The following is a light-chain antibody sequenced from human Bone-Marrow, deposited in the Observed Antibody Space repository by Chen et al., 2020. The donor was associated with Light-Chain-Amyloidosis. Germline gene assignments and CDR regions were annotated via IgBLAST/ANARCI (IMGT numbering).Light chain of an antibody. CDR3: PSADSSGTYEVI. CDR2: RDT. V-gene: IGLV3-25*03. J-gene: IGLJ2*01. CDR1: DLPTKY. Sequence: SYELTQPPSVSVSPGQTARITCSGDDLPTKYAYWYQQKPGQAPVLVIHRDTERPSGISDRFSGASSATTSTLTISGVQAEDEADYHCPSADSSGTYEVIFGGGTKLTVL.